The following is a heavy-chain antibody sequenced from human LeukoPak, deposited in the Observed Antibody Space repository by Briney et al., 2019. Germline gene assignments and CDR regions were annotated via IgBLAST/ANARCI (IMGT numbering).Heavy chain of an antibody. V-gene: IGHV1-8*03. CDR3: AGGAGRYYDSRGYYIDF. D-gene: IGHD3-22*01. J-gene: IGHJ4*02. CDR2: MNPNSGNT. CDR1: GYTFTSYD. Sequence: ASVKVSCKASGYTFTSYDINWVRQATGQGLEWMGWMNPNSGNTGYAQKFQGRVTITRNTSISTAYMELSSLRAEDTAVYYCAGGAGRYYDSRGYYIDFWGQGTLVTVSS.